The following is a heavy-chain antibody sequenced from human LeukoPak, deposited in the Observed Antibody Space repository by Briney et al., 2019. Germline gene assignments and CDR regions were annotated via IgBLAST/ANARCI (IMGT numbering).Heavy chain of an antibody. CDR2: IYTSGST. D-gene: IGHD6-13*01. CDR1: GGSISSYY. V-gene: IGHV4-4*07. J-gene: IGHJ6*03. Sequence: SETLSLTCTVSGGSISSYYWSWIRQPAGKGLEWIGRIYTSGSTNYNPSLKSRVTMSVDTSKNQFSLKLSSVTAADTAVYYCARGVGSSWVNYYYYMDVWGKGTTVTVSS. CDR3: ARGVGSSWVNYYYYMDV.